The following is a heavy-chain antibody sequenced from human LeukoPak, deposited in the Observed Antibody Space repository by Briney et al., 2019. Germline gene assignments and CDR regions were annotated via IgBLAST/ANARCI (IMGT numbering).Heavy chain of an antibody. V-gene: IGHV1-18*01. D-gene: IGHD4/OR15-4a*01. CDR2: ISAYNGNT. J-gene: IGHJ6*03. Sequence: ASVKVSCKASGYTSTSYGISWVRQAPGQGLEWMGWISAYNGNTNYAQKLQGRVTMTTDTSTSTAYMELRSLRSDDTAVYYCARVSPNNYYYYMDVWGKGTTATVSS. CDR1: GYTSTSYG. CDR3: ARVSPNNYYYYMDV.